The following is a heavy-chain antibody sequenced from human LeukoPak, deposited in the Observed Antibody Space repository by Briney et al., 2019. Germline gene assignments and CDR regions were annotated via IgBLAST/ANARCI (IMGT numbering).Heavy chain of an antibody. CDR3: ARTPNRGGFDY. D-gene: IGHD3-10*01. CDR2: INHSGNT. V-gene: IGHV4-34*01. Sequence: SETLSLTCAVYGGSFSHYCWSWIRQPPGKGLEWIAEINHSGNTKYNPSLKSRVIISVDTSKNQFSLKLTSVTAADTAVYYCARTPNRGGFDYWGQGTLVTVSS. CDR1: GGSFSHYC. J-gene: IGHJ4*02.